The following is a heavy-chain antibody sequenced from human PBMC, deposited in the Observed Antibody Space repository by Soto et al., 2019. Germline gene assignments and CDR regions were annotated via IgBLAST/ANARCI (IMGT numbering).Heavy chain of an antibody. CDR1: GGTFSSYA. CDR2: VIPIFGTA. Sequence: QVQLVQSGAEVKEPGSSVKVSCKASGGTFSSYAISWVRQAPGQGLEWMGGVIPIFGTANYAQKVQGRVTITTDESTSTAYMELSSLRSEHTAVYYCAQEGGYYYDSSGYPSHYGIDVWGQGTTVTVSS. V-gene: IGHV1-69*01. CDR3: AQEGGYYYDSSGYPSHYGIDV. D-gene: IGHD3-22*01. J-gene: IGHJ6*02.